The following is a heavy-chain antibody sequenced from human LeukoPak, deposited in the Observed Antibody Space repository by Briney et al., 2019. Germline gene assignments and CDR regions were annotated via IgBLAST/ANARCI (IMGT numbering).Heavy chain of an antibody. J-gene: IGHJ4*02. D-gene: IGHD6-19*01. Sequence: PSETLSLTCTVSGGSISSSSYYWGWIRQSPGKGLEWIGSIYYSGSTYYNPSLKSRVTISVDTSKNQFSLKLSSVTAADTAVYYCARHLYGSGLHRTDYWGQGTLVSVSS. CDR1: GGSISSSSYY. V-gene: IGHV4-39*01. CDR2: IYYSGST. CDR3: ARHLYGSGLHRTDY.